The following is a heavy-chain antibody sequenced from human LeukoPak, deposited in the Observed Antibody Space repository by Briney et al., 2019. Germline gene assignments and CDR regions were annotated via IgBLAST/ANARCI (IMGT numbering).Heavy chain of an antibody. V-gene: IGHV4-59*01. D-gene: IGHD1-26*01. J-gene: IGHJ3*02. CDR3: AGVEELPQAFDI. Sequence: PSETLSLTCTVSGGSISSYYWSWIRQPPGKGLERIGYIYYSGRTNYNPSLKSRVTISVDASKNQFSLKLSSVTAADTAVYYCAGVEELPQAFDIWGQGTMVTVSS. CDR2: IYYSGRT. CDR1: GGSISSYY.